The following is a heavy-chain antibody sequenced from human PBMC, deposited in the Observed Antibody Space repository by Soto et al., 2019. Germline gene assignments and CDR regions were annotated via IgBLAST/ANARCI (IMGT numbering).Heavy chain of an antibody. Sequence: GGSLRLSCAASGFTFSSYAMHWVRQAPGKGLEWVAVISYDGSNKYYADSVKGRFTISRDNSKNTLYLQMNSLRAEDTAVYYCAREGSITMVRGRSLGYYGMDVWGQGTTVTVSS. CDR3: AREGSITMVRGRSLGYYGMDV. CDR1: GFTFSSYA. CDR2: ISYDGSNK. V-gene: IGHV3-30-3*01. D-gene: IGHD3-10*01. J-gene: IGHJ6*02.